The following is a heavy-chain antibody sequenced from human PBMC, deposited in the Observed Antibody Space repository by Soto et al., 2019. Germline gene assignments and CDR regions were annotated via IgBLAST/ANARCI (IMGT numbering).Heavy chain of an antibody. D-gene: IGHD3-22*01. V-gene: IGHV1-24*01. CDR3: ATVYYYDSSGYYPNWFDP. Sequence: GASVKVSCKVSGYTLTELSMHWVRQAPGKGLEWMGGFDPEDGETIYAQKFQGRVTMTEDTSTDTAYMELSSLRSEDTAVYYCATVYYYDSSGYYPNWFDPWGQGTLVTVS. CDR2: FDPEDGET. CDR1: GYTLTELS. J-gene: IGHJ5*02.